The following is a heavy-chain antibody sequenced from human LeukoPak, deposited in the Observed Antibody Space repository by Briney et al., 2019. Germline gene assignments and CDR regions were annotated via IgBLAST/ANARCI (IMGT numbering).Heavy chain of an antibody. J-gene: IGHJ4*02. V-gene: IGHV3-23*01. CDR2: ISGSGGST. CDR1: GFTFSSYA. CDR3: AKELRGWSSSWSYYFDY. Sequence: GGSLRLSCADSGFTFSSYAMSWVRQAPGKGLEWVSAISGSGGSTYYADSVKGRFTISRDNSKNTLYLQMNSLRAEDTAVYYCAKELRGWSSSWSYYFDYWGQGTLVTVSS. D-gene: IGHD6-13*01.